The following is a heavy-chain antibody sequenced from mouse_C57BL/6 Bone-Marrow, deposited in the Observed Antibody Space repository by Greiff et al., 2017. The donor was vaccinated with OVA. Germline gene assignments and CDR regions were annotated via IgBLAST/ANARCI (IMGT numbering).Heavy chain of an antibody. Sequence: QVQLQQSGAELVMPGASVKLSCKASGYTFTSYWMHWVKQRPGQGLEWIGEIDPSDSYTNYNQKFKGKSTLTVDKSSSTAYMQLSSLTSEDSAVYYCARADGYWYFEVWGTGTTVTVSS. CDR3: ARADGYWYFEV. J-gene: IGHJ1*03. CDR1: GYTFTSYW. V-gene: IGHV1-69*01. CDR2: IDPSDSYT. D-gene: IGHD2-3*01.